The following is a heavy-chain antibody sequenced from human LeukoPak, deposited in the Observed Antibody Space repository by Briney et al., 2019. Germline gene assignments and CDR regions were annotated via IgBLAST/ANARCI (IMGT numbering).Heavy chain of an antibody. Sequence: SETLSLTCTVSGYSISSYYWSWIRQPPGKGLEWIGYITYSGSTDYNPSLRSRVTISVDTSKNQFSLKLSSVTAADMGVYYCARGLGPSAMFDPWGQGTLVTVSS. J-gene: IGHJ5*02. CDR1: GYSISSYY. CDR2: ITYSGST. V-gene: IGHV4-59*01. CDR3: ARGLGPSAMFDP. D-gene: IGHD6-6*01.